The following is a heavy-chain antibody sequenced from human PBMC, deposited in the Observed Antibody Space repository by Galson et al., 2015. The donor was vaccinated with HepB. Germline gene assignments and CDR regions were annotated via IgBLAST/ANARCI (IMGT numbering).Heavy chain of an antibody. J-gene: IGHJ3*02. V-gene: IGHV1-69*04. D-gene: IGHD1-26*01. Sequence: SVKVSCKASGGTFSSYAISWVRQAPGQGLEWMGRIIPILGIANYAQKFQGRVTITADKSTSTAYMELSSLRSEDTAVYYCARDISRELGALLWAIWGQGTMVTVSS. CDR3: ARDISRELGALLWAI. CDR1: GGTFSSYA. CDR2: IIPILGIA.